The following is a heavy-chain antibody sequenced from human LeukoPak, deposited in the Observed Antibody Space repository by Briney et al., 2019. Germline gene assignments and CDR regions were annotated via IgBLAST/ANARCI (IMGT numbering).Heavy chain of an antibody. CDR1: GYSFTSYW. J-gene: IGHJ4*02. CDR2: IDPSDSYT. D-gene: IGHD6-13*01. CDR3: ARHRSSYSSI. Sequence: GESPKISCKGSGYSFTSYWISWVRQMPGKGLEWMGRIDPSDSYTNYSPSFQGHVTISADKSISTAYLQWSSLKASDTAMYYCARHRSSYSSIWGQGTLVTVSS. V-gene: IGHV5-10-1*01.